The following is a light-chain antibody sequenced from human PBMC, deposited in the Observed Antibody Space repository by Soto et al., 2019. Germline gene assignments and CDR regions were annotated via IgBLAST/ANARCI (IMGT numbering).Light chain of an antibody. V-gene: IGKV3-15*01. CDR1: EGVASN. Sequence: EILIAQSPATLSVSPGERATLFCRASEGVASNLAWYQQRPGQAPILLIYGASIRANGIPARFSGSGSGTEFTLTLSSLQSEDFAFYYCQQYNNWHPITFGQGTRLEIK. CDR3: QQYNNWHPIT. CDR2: GAS. J-gene: IGKJ5*01.